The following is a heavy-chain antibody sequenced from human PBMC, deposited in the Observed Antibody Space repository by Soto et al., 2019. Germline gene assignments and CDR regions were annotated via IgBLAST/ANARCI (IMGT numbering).Heavy chain of an antibody. J-gene: IGHJ6*02. CDR3: ARARMVRGIIYYYGMYV. CDR2: IYYSGST. Sequence: QVQLQESGPGLVKSSQTLSLTCTVSGGSISSDGNYWSWIRQHPGKGLEWIGYIYYSGSTYYNPSLKSRVTISVDTSKNQFSLKLNSVTAADTAVYYCARARMVRGIIYYYGMYVWGQGTTVTVSS. V-gene: IGHV4-31*03. D-gene: IGHD3-10*01. CDR1: GGSISSDGNY.